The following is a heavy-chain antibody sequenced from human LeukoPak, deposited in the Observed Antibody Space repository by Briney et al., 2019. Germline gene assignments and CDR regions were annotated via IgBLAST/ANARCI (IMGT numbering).Heavy chain of an antibody. CDR1: GYTFTGYY. CDR3: AREKWELLGREDYYYGMDV. Sequence: ASVKVSCKASGYTFTGYYMHGVRQAPGQGLEWMGWINPNSGGTNYAQKFQGRVTMTRDTSISTAYMELSRLRSDATAVYYCAREKWELLGREDYYYGMDVWGQGTTVTVSS. J-gene: IGHJ6*02. CDR2: INPNSGGT. V-gene: IGHV1-2*02. D-gene: IGHD1-26*01.